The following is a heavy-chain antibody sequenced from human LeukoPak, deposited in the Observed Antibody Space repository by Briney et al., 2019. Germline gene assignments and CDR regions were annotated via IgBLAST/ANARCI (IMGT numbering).Heavy chain of an antibody. CDR1: GFTFSTNA. V-gene: IGHV3-23*01. J-gene: IGHJ4*02. CDR2: ISGGGGSA. CDR3: AKIPGVVVVPDAMFDY. D-gene: IGHD2-2*01. Sequence: PGGSLRLSCSASGFTFSTNAMTWVRQAPGKGLEWVSAISGGGGSAYYADSVKGRFTISRDNSKNTLYLQINSLRAEDTAVYYCAKIPGVVVVPDAMFDYWGQGTLVTVSS.